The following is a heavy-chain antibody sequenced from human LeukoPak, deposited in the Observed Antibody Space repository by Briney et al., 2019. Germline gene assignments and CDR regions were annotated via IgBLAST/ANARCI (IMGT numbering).Heavy chain of an antibody. CDR3: TRVGSSGSVDY. CDR1: GFAFSDYY. J-gene: IGHJ4*02. Sequence: PGGPLRLSCAASGFAFSDYYMSWIRQAPGKGLERVSYISSRTSDTNYVDSVKGRFTISRDNAKNSLYLQMNSLRAEDTAVYYCTRVGSSGSVDYWGQGTLVTVSS. CDR2: ISSRTSDT. V-gene: IGHV3-11*06. D-gene: IGHD1-1*01.